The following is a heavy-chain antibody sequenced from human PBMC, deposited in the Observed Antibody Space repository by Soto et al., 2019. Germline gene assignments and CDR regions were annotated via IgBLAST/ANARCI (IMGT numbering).Heavy chain of an antibody. CDR3: AKKPDIVVVPAAMFPLDY. Sequence: GGSLRLSCAASGFTFSSYAMSWVRQAPGKGLEWVSAISGSGGSTYYADSVKGRFTISRDNSKNTLYLQMNSLRAEDTAVYYCAKKPDIVVVPAAMFPLDYWGQGTLVTVSS. V-gene: IGHV3-23*01. CDR1: GFTFSSYA. J-gene: IGHJ4*02. D-gene: IGHD2-2*01. CDR2: ISGSGGST.